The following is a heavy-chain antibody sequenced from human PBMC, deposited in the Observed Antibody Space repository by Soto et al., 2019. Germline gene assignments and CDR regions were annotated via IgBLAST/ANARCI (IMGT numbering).Heavy chain of an antibody. CDR1: GYTFTSYY. Sequence: ASVKVSCKASGYTFTSYYMHWVRQAPGQGLEWMGIVDPSLGRTNYPQKFQGRVTITADKSTSTAYMELSSLRSEDTAVYYCARDREGYCSGGSCYGSLWWFDPWGQGTLVTVSS. D-gene: IGHD2-15*01. CDR3: ARDREGYCSGGSCYGSLWWFDP. V-gene: IGHV1-46*01. J-gene: IGHJ5*02. CDR2: VDPSLGRT.